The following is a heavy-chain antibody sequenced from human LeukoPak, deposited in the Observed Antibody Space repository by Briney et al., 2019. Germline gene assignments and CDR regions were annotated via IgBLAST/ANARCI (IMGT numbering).Heavy chain of an antibody. CDR3: AKDRVPDGFWSLDS. V-gene: IGHV3-11*01. D-gene: IGHD3-10*01. CDR2: ISSSGRTI. Sequence: GGSLRLSCAASGFTFSDYYMSWIRQAPGKGLEWVSYISSSGRTIYYADSVKGRFTISRDNAKNSLYLQMNSLRAEDTAVYYCAKDRVPDGFWSLDSWGRGTPVTVAS. J-gene: IGHJ4*02. CDR1: GFTFSDYY.